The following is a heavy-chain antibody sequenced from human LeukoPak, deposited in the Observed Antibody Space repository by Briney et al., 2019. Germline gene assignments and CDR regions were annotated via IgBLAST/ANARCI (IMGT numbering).Heavy chain of an antibody. Sequence: SEALSLTCAVYGGSFSGYYWSWIRQPPGKGLEWIGEINHSGSTNYNPSLKSRVTISVDTSKNQFSLKLSSVTAADTAVYYCVRARLYYDILTGRYYYYGMDVWGQGTTVTVSS. J-gene: IGHJ6*02. V-gene: IGHV4-34*01. D-gene: IGHD3-9*01. CDR3: VRARLYYDILTGRYYYYGMDV. CDR2: INHSGST. CDR1: GGSFSGYY.